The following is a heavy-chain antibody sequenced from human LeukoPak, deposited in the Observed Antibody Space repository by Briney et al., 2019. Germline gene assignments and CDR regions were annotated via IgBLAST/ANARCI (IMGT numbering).Heavy chain of an antibody. V-gene: IGHV4-4*02. J-gene: IGHJ1*01. Sequence: PSETLSLTCAVSGGSISSTNWWSWVRQPPGKGLEWIGEIYHSGTTNYNPSLKSRVTISVDKSKNQFSLKLSSVTAADTAVYYCARSYSSSWYGYFQHWGQGTLVTVSS. D-gene: IGHD6-13*01. CDR1: GGSISSTNW. CDR2: IYHSGTT. CDR3: ARSYSSSWYGYFQH.